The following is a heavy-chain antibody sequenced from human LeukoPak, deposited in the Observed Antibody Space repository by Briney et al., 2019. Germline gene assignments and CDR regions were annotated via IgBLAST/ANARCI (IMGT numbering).Heavy chain of an antibody. J-gene: IGHJ4*02. CDR3: AKDSSSWYLEYYFDY. CDR2: ISYDGSNK. CDR1: GFTFSSYG. Sequence: GGSLRLSCAASGFTFSSYGMHWVRQAPGKGLEWVAVISYDGSNKYYADSVKGRFTISRDNSKNTLYLQMNSLRAEDTAVYYCAKDSSSWYLEYYFDYWGQGTLVTVSS. V-gene: IGHV3-30*18. D-gene: IGHD6-13*01.